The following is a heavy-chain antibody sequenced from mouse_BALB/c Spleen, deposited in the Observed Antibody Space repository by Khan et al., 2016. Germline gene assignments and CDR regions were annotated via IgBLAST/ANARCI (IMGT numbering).Heavy chain of an antibody. V-gene: IGHV1S53*02. CDR1: GYTFTDHA. CDR2: ISPGTGDI. CDR3: KRSLALFAY. J-gene: IGHJ3*01. Sequence: QVQLKQSDAELVKPGASVKISCKASGYTFTDHAIHWVKQKPEQGLEWMGYISPGTGDIKYNDKFKGKATLTADNSSSTAYMQLNSLTSEDSAVYFCKRSLALFAYWGQGTLVTVSA.